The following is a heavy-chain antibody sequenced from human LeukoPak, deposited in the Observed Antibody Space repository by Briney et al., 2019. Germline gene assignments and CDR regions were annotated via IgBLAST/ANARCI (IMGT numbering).Heavy chain of an antibody. J-gene: IGHJ5*02. CDR3: AKKYRYYDSSGTIDWFDP. CDR2: IRYDGSNK. CDR1: GFTFSSYG. Sequence: GGSLRLSCAASGFTFSSYGMHWVRQAPGKGLEWVAFIRYDGSNKYYADSVKGRFTISRDNSKNTLYLQMNSLRAEDTAVYYCAKKYRYYDSSGTIDWFDPWGQGTLVTVSS. V-gene: IGHV3-30*02. D-gene: IGHD3-22*01.